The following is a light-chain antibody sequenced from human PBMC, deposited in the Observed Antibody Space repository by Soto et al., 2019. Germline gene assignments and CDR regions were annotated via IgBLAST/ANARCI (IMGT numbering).Light chain of an antibody. CDR1: QDVSSN. Sequence: ESVLTQSPGTLSVSPGERATLSCRASQDVSSNLAWYQQKPGQAPSLLIYGASTRATGTPARFSGSGSGTEFTLTISSLQSEDYAVYFCQQYIRWPLTFGGGTKVDIK. J-gene: IGKJ4*01. V-gene: IGKV3-15*01. CDR3: QQYIRWPLT. CDR2: GAS.